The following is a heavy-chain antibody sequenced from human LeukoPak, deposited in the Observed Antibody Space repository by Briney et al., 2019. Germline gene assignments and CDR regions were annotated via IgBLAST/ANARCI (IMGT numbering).Heavy chain of an antibody. CDR2: TYYRSKWYS. V-gene: IGHV6-1*01. J-gene: IGHJ4*02. Sequence: SQTLSLTCDISGDSVSSDSAAWNWIRQSPLRGLEWLGRTYYRSKWYSDYAVSVKSRITINPDTSKNQLSLQLNSVTPEDTAVYYCARATGSSQGYLDYCGQGTLVTVSS. D-gene: IGHD6-13*01. CDR3: ARATGSSQGYLDY. CDR1: GDSVSSDSAA.